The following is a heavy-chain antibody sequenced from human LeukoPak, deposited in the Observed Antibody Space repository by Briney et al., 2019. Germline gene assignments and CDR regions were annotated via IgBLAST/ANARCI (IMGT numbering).Heavy chain of an antibody. CDR1: GFTFSSYA. Sequence: GGSLRLSCAASGFTFSSYAMTWVRQAPGKGLEWVLALSGSGDSTYYADSVKGRFTISRDNSKNTLYLQMNSLRAEDTAVYYCARDLGGGVDYWGQGTLVTVSS. V-gene: IGHV3-23*01. D-gene: IGHD3-16*01. J-gene: IGHJ4*02. CDR3: ARDLGGGVDY. CDR2: LSGSGDST.